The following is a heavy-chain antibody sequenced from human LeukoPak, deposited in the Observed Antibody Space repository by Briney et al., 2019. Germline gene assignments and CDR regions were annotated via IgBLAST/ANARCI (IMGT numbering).Heavy chain of an antibody. D-gene: IGHD5-24*01. V-gene: IGHV3-43D*03. Sequence: PGGSLRLSCAASGFTFDDYAMHWVRQAPGKGLEWVSLISWDGGSTYYADSVKGRFTISRDNSKNSLYLQMNSLRAEDTALYYCAKDNFRDGYFDYWGQGTLVTVSS. CDR3: AKDNFRDGYFDY. CDR2: ISWDGGST. CDR1: GFTFDDYA. J-gene: IGHJ4*02.